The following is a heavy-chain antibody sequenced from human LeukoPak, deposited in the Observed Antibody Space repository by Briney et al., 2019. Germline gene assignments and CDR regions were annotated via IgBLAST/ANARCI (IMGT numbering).Heavy chain of an antibody. D-gene: IGHD4-11*01. CDR2: VNWNGGST. Sequence: PPGGSLRLSCAASGFTFDDYAMTWVRQPPGKGLEWVSTVNWNGGSTSYADSVKGRFTISRDNAKNSLYLQMSSLRADDTAFYYCARGGTVTTFDYWGQGTLVTVSS. CDR3: ARGGTVTTFDY. J-gene: IGHJ4*02. CDR1: GFTFDDYA. V-gene: IGHV3-20*04.